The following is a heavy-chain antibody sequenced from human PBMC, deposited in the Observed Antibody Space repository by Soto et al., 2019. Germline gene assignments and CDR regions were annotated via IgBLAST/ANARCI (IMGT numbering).Heavy chain of an antibody. Sequence: PGGSLRLPCAVSGFTSYWMSWVRQAPGKGLEWVANIKEDGSEKYYVDSVKDRFTISRDNAKNSVYLQMNSLRAEDTAVYYCARDPLRYCSGKSCYFGFDYWGQGTLVTVSS. CDR2: IKEDGSEK. J-gene: IGHJ4*02. CDR1: GFTSYW. D-gene: IGHD2-15*01. CDR3: ARDPLRYCSGKSCYFGFDY. V-gene: IGHV3-7*01.